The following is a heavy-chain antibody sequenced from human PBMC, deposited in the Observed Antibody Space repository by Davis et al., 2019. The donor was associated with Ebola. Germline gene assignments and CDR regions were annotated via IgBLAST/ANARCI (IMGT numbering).Heavy chain of an antibody. V-gene: IGHV3-48*02. D-gene: IGHD1-20*01. CDR2: ISGGYT. CDR1: GFTLSSYW. J-gene: IGHJ4*02. CDR3: ARVYNWGFDF. Sequence: GGSLRLSCEASGFTLSSYWMNWVRQAPGKGLEWVAYISGGYTYYAESVKGRFTISRDSAKDSLYLHMDSLRDDDTAVYYCARVYNWGFDFWGQGTLVTVSS.